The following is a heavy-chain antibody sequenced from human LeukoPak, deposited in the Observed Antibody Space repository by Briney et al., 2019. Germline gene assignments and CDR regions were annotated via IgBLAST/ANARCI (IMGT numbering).Heavy chain of an antibody. CDR3: ARGFGRYCNGGSCYPTGVDY. V-gene: IGHV1-46*01. D-gene: IGHD2-15*01. Sequence: ASVKVSCKASGYTFTTYYMHWVRQAPGQGLELMGIINPSSGSTSYAQKFQGRVTMTRDTSTTTVYMELSSLRSEDTAVYYCARGFGRYCNGGSCYPTGVDYWGQGTLVTVSS. CDR1: GYTFTTYY. J-gene: IGHJ4*02. CDR2: INPSSGST.